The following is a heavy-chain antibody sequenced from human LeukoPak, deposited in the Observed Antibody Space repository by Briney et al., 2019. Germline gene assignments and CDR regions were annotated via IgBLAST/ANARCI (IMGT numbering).Heavy chain of an antibody. J-gene: IGHJ4*02. CDR3: ASLTSSGWYY. Sequence: PSETLSLTCTVSGGSISSSSYYWGWIRQPPGKGLEWIGSIYYSGSTNYNPSLKSRVTISVDKSKNQFSLKLSSVTAADTAVYYCASLTSSGWYYWGQGTLVTVSS. V-gene: IGHV4-39*07. CDR1: GGSISSSSYY. CDR2: IYYSGST. D-gene: IGHD6-19*01.